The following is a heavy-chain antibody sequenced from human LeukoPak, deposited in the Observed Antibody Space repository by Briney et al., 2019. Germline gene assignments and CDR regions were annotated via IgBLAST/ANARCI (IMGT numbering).Heavy chain of an antibody. J-gene: IGHJ4*02. D-gene: IGHD3-22*01. CDR1: GYIFTGYD. V-gene: IGHV1-2*02. Sequence: GPSLNVSCTASGYIFTGYDIHWVRQATGQGLEWIGWINPNNVDTSYAQMFSGMITITRYTCITTAYMDLSSLTSDETAVYDCGRAIGGDNSGYGPFAYRGQGTLVTVS. CDR2: INPNNVDT. CDR3: GRAIGGDNSGYGPFAY.